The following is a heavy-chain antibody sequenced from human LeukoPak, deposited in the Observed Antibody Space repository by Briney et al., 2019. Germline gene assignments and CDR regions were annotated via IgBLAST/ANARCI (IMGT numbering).Heavy chain of an antibody. CDR2: IKQDGSEK. Sequence: GGSLRLSCAASGFTFSNYWMSWVRQAPGKGLEWVANIKQDGSEKYYVNSVKGRFTISRDNAKNSLYLQMNSLRAEDTAVYYCARGRFPDYGDYSYYYGMDVWGQGTTVTVSS. D-gene: IGHD4-17*01. CDR1: GFTFSNYW. CDR3: ARGRFPDYGDYSYYYGMDV. J-gene: IGHJ6*02. V-gene: IGHV3-7*01.